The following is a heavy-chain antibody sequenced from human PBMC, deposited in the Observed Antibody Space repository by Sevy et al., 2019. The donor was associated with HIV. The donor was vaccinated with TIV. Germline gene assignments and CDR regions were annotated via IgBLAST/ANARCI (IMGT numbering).Heavy chain of an antibody. CDR1: GFTFSSYA. CDR2: ISGSGGST. J-gene: IGHJ4*02. V-gene: IGHV3-23*01. CDR3: AKIGGGYYEPIDY. D-gene: IGHD3-3*01. Sequence: GGSLRLSCAASGFTFSSYAMSWVHQAPGKGLEWVSAISGSGGSTYYADSVKGRFTISRDNSKNTLYLQMNSLRAEDTAVYYCAKIGGGYYEPIDYWGQGTLVTVSS.